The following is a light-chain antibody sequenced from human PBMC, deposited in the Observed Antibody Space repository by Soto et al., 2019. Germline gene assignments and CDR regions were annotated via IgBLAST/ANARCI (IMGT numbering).Light chain of an antibody. CDR1: SSDVGGYNY. J-gene: IGLJ1*01. CDR3: SSYTSSSTPLV. Sequence: QSALTQPASVSGSPGQSITISCTGTSSDVGGYNYVSWYQQHPGKAPKLMIYEVSNRPSGVSNRFSGSKSGNTVSLTISGLQAEDEADYYCSSYTSSSTPLVFGTGTKVTVL. CDR2: EVS. V-gene: IGLV2-14*01.